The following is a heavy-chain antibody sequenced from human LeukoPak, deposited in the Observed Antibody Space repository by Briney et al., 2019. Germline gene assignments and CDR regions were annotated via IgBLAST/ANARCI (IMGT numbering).Heavy chain of an antibody. V-gene: IGHV4-39*01. CDR1: GASIRSSSYY. D-gene: IGHD3-10*01. Sequence: SETLSLTCTASGASIRSSSYYWGWIRQPPGRGLEWMGSIFYSGSTYYNPSIKSRVTISVDTSKNQLSLKLRSVTAADTAVYYCASTLTYYYGSGSYYIDCWGQGTLVTVSS. CDR3: ASTLTYYYGSGSYYIDC. CDR2: IFYSGST. J-gene: IGHJ4*02.